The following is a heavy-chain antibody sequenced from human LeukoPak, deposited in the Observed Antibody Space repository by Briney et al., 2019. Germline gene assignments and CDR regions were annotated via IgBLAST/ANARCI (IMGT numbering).Heavy chain of an antibody. J-gene: IGHJ4*02. CDR3: GRDLNWNQIDY. CDR1: GFTFNIHL. D-gene: IGHD1-20*01. CDR2: NNTGGSST. V-gene: IGHV3-74*01. Sequence: PVGSLRLSCAASGFTFNIHLIHSVRQAPGKGLVWVSRNNTGGSSTDYADSVKGRFIISRDNAKNTLYLQMNSLRAEDTAVYYCGRDLNWNQIDYWGQGSLVTVSS.